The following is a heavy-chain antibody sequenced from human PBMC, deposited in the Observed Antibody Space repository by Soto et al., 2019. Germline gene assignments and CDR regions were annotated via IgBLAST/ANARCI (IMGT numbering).Heavy chain of an antibody. CDR2: INPNSGGT. J-gene: IGHJ4*02. D-gene: IGHD3-22*01. V-gene: IGHV1-2*02. Sequence: ASVKVSCKASGYTFTGYYSHWVRQAPGQGLEWMGWINPNSGGTNFQQKFQGRVTMTRAMSNNTVYMELSSLSSDDTAVYYCARDGYRYCYDSSGYYLDFLGQRTLVAFCS. CDR3: ARDGYRYCYDSSGYYLDF. CDR1: GYTFTGYY.